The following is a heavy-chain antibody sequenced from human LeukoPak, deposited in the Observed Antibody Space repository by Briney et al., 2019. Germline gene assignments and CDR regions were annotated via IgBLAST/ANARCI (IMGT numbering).Heavy chain of an antibody. Sequence: GASVKVSCKASGGTFSSYAISWVRQAPGQGLEWMGGIIPIFGTANYAQKFKGRVTITADKFTNTAHLELSSLRSEDTAVYFCTREGVYSPDPTSYHRLPFDIWGKGTVVIVSS. CDR1: GGTFSSYA. V-gene: IGHV1-69*06. CDR2: IIPIFGTA. D-gene: IGHD3-16*02. CDR3: TREGVYSPDPTSYHRLPFDI. J-gene: IGHJ3*02.